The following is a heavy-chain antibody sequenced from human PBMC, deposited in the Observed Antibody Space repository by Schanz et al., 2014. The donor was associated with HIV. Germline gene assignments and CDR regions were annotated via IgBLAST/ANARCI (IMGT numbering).Heavy chain of an antibody. CDR2: ITWTGKNA. CDR1: GFTFHDYA. V-gene: IGHV3-9*01. Sequence: GQLVESGGDLVQPGRSLRLSCAATGFTFHDYAMHWVRQVPGKGLEWVSGITWTGKNAYYADFVKGRFTVSRDNAKNTLYLQMNSLRAEDTAVYYCATERILWGYFYGMDVWGQGTTVTVSS. CDR3: ATERILWGYFYGMDV. J-gene: IGHJ6*02. D-gene: IGHD2-15*01.